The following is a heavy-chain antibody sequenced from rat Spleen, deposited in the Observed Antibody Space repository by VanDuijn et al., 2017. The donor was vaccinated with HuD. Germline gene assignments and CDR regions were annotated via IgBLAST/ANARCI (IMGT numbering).Heavy chain of an antibody. J-gene: IGHJ2*01. CDR2: IWGNGSP. V-gene: IGHV2-13*01. CDR3: ARGGLSSRD. D-gene: IGHD1-3*01. CDR1: GFSLSNYG. Sequence: QVQLKESGPGLVQPSQTLSLTCTVSGFSLSNYGVIWVRQPPGKGLEWMGVIWGNGSPNYNSALKSRLSISRDTSKSQVYLKMNSLQTEDTAMYFCARGGLSSRDWGQGVMVTVSS.